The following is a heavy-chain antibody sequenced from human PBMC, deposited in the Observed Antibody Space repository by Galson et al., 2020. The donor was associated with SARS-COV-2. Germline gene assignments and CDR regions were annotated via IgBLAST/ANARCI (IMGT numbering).Heavy chain of an antibody. J-gene: IGHJ6*02. D-gene: IGHD2-15*01. CDR1: GYTFTGYY. CDR3: ARGRPIRTLLDIVVVVAATGVGMDV. V-gene: IGHV1-2*02. Sequence: ASVKVSCKASGYTFTGYYMHWVRQAPGQGLEWMGWINPNSGGTNYAQKFQGRVTMTRDTSISTAYMELSRLRSDDTAVYYCARGRPIRTLLDIVVVVAATGVGMDVWGQGTTVTVSS. CDR2: INPNSGGT.